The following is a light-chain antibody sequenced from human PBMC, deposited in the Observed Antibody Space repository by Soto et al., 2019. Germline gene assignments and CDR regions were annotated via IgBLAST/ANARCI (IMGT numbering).Light chain of an antibody. Sequence: QSVLTQPASVSGSPGQSITISCTGSSSDVGGYNRVSWYQHHSGKVPKLIIYEVSNRPSGVSGRFSGSKSGNTASLTISGLQAEDEADYYCHSYTSTSSFWVFGGGTKLTVL. V-gene: IGLV2-14*01. CDR3: HSYTSTSSFWV. CDR2: EVS. J-gene: IGLJ3*02. CDR1: SSDVGGYNR.